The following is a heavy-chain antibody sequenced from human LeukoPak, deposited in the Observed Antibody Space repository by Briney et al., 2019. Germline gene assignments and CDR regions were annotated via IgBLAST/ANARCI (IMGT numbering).Heavy chain of an antibody. J-gene: IGHJ4*02. V-gene: IGHV3-23*01. D-gene: IGHD2-8*02. CDR3: ATYRQVLLPFES. CDR2: IYPSGGEI. CDR1: GFTFSTFA. Sequence: GGSLILSCAASGFTFSTFAMIWVRQPPGKGLEWVSSIYPSGGEIHYADSVRGRFTISRDNSKSTLSLQMNSLRAEDTAIYYCATYRQVLLPFESGGQGTLVTVSS.